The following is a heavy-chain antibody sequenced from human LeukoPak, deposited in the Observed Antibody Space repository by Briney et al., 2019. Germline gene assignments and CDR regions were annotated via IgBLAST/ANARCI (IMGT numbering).Heavy chain of an antibody. CDR2: TNSNSGDT. V-gene: IGHV1-2*02. Sequence: ASVKVSCKASGYTFTGYYLHGVRQAPGRGGAWMVWTNSNSGDTNYAQQFQGRVTMTSYTSISTAYMELTRLRSDDTAVYYCAMDAPRGDLSVYWGQGTLVTVSS. CDR1: GYTFTGYY. J-gene: IGHJ4*02. D-gene: IGHD7-27*01. CDR3: AMDAPRGDLSVY.